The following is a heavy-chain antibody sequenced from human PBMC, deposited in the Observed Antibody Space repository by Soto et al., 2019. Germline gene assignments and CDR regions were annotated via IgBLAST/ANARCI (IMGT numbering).Heavy chain of an antibody. CDR3: AAGGGLPRYY. CDR2: IYYDGST. V-gene: IGHV4-39*07. CDR1: GASISSSSFY. J-gene: IGHJ4*02. Sequence: PSETLSLTCTVSGASISSSSFYWGWIRQPPGKGLESIANIYYDGSTYYNPSLKSRVTISVDTSKNQFSLKLSSVTAADTAVYYCAAGGGLPRYYWGQGTLVTVSS. D-gene: IGHD5-12*01.